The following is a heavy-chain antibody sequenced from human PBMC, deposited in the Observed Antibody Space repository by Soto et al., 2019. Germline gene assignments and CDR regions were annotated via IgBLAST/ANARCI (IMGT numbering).Heavy chain of an antibody. Sequence: GGSLRLSCAASGFTFSSYSMNWVRQAPGKGLEWVSSISSSSSNIYYADSVKGRFTISRDNAKNSLYLQMNSPRAEDTAVYYCARVPDCSSTSCPRWGAFDIWGQGTMVTVSS. CDR3: ARVPDCSSTSCPRWGAFDI. V-gene: IGHV3-21*01. CDR1: GFTFSSYS. D-gene: IGHD2-2*01. CDR2: ISSSSSNI. J-gene: IGHJ3*02.